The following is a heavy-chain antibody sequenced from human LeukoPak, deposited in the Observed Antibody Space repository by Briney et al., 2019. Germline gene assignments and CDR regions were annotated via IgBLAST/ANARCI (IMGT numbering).Heavy chain of an antibody. CDR2: MYTSGST. CDR1: GDSISNYY. J-gene: IGHJ4*02. CDR3: ARVRGDGYNLVSFDY. V-gene: IGHV4-4*07. Sequence: SETLSLTCTVSGDSISNYYWSWIRQPAGKGLEWIGRMYTSGSTDFNPSLKSRVTMSVDTSKNQFSLKLRSVTAADTAVYYCARVRGDGYNLVSFDYWGQGTLVTVSS. D-gene: IGHD5-24*01.